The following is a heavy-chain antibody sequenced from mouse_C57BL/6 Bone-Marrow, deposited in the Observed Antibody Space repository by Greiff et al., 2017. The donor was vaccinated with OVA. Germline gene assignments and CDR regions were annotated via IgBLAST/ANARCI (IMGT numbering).Heavy chain of an antibody. V-gene: IGHV1-19*01. CDR3: ARGLLRDY. J-gene: IGHJ2*01. CDR1: GYTFTDYY. D-gene: IGHD2-3*01. Sequence: VQLQQSGPVLVKPGASVKMSCKASGYTFTDYYMNWVKQSHGKSLEWIGVINPYNGGTSYNQKFKGKGTLTVDKSSSTAYMELNSLTSEDSAVYYCARGLLRDYWGQGTTLTVSS. CDR2: INPYNGGT.